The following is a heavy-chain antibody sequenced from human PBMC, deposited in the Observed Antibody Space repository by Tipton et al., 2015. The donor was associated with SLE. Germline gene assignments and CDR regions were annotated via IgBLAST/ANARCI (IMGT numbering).Heavy chain of an antibody. D-gene: IGHD6-6*01. Sequence: TLSLTCAVSGGSISSSNWWTWVRQPPGKGLEWIGQIYHSGTTNYNPSLESRVTISVDTSKNQFSLKLNSVTAADTAVYFCARLAGRLFPFDSWGQGPLVTVSS. CDR1: GGSISSSNW. V-gene: IGHV4-4*01. CDR2: IYHSGTT. J-gene: IGHJ4*02. CDR3: ARLAGRLFPFDS.